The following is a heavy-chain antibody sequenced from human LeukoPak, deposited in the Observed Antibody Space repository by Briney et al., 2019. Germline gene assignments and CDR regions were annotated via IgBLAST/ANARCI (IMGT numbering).Heavy chain of an antibody. CDR2: LYSGGDT. Sequence: GGSLRLSCTTSGFTVSSNYMSWVRQAPGRGLEWVSVLYSGGDTYYADSVNGRFTISRDNSKNTLYLQMNSLRAEDTAVYYCARDRYSSGWQRLFDYWGQGTLVTVSS. CDR1: GFTVSSNY. J-gene: IGHJ4*02. CDR3: ARDRYSSGWQRLFDY. D-gene: IGHD6-19*01. V-gene: IGHV3-66*01.